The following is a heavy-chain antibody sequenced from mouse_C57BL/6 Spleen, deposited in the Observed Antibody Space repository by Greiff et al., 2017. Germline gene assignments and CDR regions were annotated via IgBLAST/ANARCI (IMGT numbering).Heavy chain of an antibody. Sequence: QVQLQQSGAELVRPGASVTLSCKASGYTFTDYEMHWVKQTPVHGLEWIGAIDPETGGTAYNQKFKGKAILTADKSSSTAYMELRSLTSEDSAVYYCTPYYSYYVRAWFAYWGQGTLVTVSA. D-gene: IGHD2-12*01. J-gene: IGHJ3*01. CDR1: GYTFTDYE. V-gene: IGHV1-15*01. CDR2: IDPETGGT. CDR3: TPYYSYYVRAWFAY.